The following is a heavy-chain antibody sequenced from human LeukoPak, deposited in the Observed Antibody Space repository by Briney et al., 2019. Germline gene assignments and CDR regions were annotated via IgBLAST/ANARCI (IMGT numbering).Heavy chain of an antibody. D-gene: IGHD3-22*01. CDR1: GFTFSSYG. CDR3: AKDLPTMDYDSSGYSTD. Sequence: AGGSLRLSCAASGFTFSSYGMHWVRQAPGKGLEWVAFIRYDGSNKYYADSVKGRFTISRDNSKNTLYLQMNSLRAEDTAVYYCAKDLPTMDYDSSGYSTDWGQGTLVTVSS. V-gene: IGHV3-30*02. J-gene: IGHJ4*02. CDR2: IRYDGSNK.